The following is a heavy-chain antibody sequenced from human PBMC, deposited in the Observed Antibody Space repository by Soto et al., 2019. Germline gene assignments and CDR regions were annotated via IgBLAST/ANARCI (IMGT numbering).Heavy chain of an antibody. J-gene: IGHJ4*02. Sequence: QVQLVESGGGVVQPGGSLRLSCAASGFTFSSFGMHCVRQAPGRGLEWVAVVWFDGSKRFNADPVKGRFTITRDNSRNTLYLQMNSLKAEDTAVYWCARYNVGATAIDSWFQGTLLTASS. CDR1: GFTFSSFG. V-gene: IGHV3-33*01. CDR3: ARYNVGATAIDS. D-gene: IGHD1-26*01. CDR2: VWFDGSKR.